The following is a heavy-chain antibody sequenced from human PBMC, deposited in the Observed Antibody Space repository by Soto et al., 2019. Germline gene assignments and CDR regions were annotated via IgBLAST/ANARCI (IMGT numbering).Heavy chain of an antibody. Sequence: SETLSLTCAFYCGSFIGYYWSWIRQPPGKGLEWIGEINHSGSTNYNPSLKSRVTISVDTSKNQSSLNLSTVTAADTAVYYCAGGRGRQQLVMSYYYGMDVWGQGTTVPSP. D-gene: IGHD6-13*01. CDR2: INHSGST. V-gene: IGHV4-34*01. CDR3: AGGRGRQQLVMSYYYGMDV. CDR1: CGSFIGYY. J-gene: IGHJ6*02.